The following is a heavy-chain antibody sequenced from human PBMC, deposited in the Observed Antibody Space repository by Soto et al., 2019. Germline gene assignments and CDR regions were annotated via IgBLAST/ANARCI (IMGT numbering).Heavy chain of an antibody. V-gene: IGHV3-23*01. D-gene: IGHD1-26*01. CDR3: AKDAVPYNGKWDWFDS. J-gene: IGHJ5*01. CDR2: IGGGGTDT. CDR1: RFTFSDFA. Sequence: DVQLLESGGGLVQPGGSLTLSCAASRFTFSDFAMSWVRQAPGKGLEWVSSIGGGGTDTYYADSVKGRFTISRDNTKNTMYLQMESLRDEDTAVYYCAKDAVPYNGKWDWFDSWGQGTLVTASS.